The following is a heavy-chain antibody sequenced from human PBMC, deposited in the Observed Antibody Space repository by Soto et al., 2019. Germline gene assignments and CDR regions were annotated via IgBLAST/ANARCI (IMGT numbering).Heavy chain of an antibody. V-gene: IGHV4-34*01. CDR1: GGSFSGYY. Sequence: SETLSLTCAVYGGSFSGYYWTWIRQPPGKGLEWIGEINHSGSTSYNPSLKSRVTISVDTSKNQFSLKLNSVTAADTAVYYCARARTLWVVVSNWFDPWSQGTLVTVSS. CDR3: ARARTLWVVVSNWFDP. J-gene: IGHJ5*02. CDR2: INHSGST. D-gene: IGHD2-15*01.